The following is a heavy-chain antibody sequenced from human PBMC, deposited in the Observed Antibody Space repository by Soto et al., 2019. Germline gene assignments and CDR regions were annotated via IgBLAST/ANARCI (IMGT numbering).Heavy chain of an antibody. CDR3: ARDYFGDYHIWDY. V-gene: IGHV4-34*01. Sequence: SETLSLTCAVYGGSFSDSFWSWIRQPPGKGLEWIGEINHSGSTNYNPSLTSRVTMSVDASKNQFSLRLSSVTAADTAVYYCARDYFGDYHIWDYWGPGILVT. D-gene: IGHD2-21*02. CDR1: GGSFSDSF. J-gene: IGHJ4*02. CDR2: INHSGST.